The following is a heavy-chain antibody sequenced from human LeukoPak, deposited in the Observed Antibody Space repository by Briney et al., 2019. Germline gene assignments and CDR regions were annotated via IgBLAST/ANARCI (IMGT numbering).Heavy chain of an antibody. CDR3: ARESISGHRDFDY. D-gene: IGHD1-26*01. J-gene: IGHJ4*02. Sequence: PGGSLRLSCAASGFTFRGYSMNWVRQAPGKGLEWLSYISSGSRTIYYADSVKGRFTVSRDNAKNSLYLQMNSLRAEDTAVYYCARESISGHRDFDYWGQGALVTVSS. CDR1: GFTFRGYS. CDR2: ISSGSRTI. V-gene: IGHV3-48*01.